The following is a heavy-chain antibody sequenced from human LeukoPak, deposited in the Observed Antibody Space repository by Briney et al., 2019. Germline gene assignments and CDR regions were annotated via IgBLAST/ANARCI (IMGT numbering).Heavy chain of an antibody. CDR1: GFTFSSYS. CDR2: ISGSNSYI. V-gene: IGHV3-21*01. D-gene: IGHD3-22*01. J-gene: IGHJ4*02. Sequence: GGSLRLSCAASGFTFSSYSMNWVRQAPGKGLEWVSSISGSNSYIYYADSVKGRFTISRDNAKSSLYLQMNSLRAEDTAVYYCARVSYDSSGLDYWGQGTLVTVSS. CDR3: ARVSYDSSGLDY.